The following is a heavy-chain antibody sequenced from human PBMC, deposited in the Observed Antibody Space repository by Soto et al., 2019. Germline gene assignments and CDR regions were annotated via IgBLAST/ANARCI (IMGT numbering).Heavy chain of an antibody. V-gene: IGHV3-23*01. Sequence: GGSLRLSCAASGFTFSSYAMSWVRQAPGKGLEWVSAISGSGGSTYYADSVKGRFTISRDNSKNTLYLQMNSLRAEDTAVYYCAKDGYYYSSSPDAFDIWGQRTMVTVSS. CDR1: GFTFSSYA. CDR2: ISGSGGST. D-gene: IGHD3-22*01. CDR3: AKDGYYYSSSPDAFDI. J-gene: IGHJ3*02.